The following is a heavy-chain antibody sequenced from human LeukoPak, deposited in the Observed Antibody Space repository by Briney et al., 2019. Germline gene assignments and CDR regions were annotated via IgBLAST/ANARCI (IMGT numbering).Heavy chain of an antibody. Sequence: GGSLRLSCAASGFTFSSYWTHWVRQAPGKGLEWVSSISSSSSYIYYADSVKGRFTISRDNAKNSLYLQMNSLRAEDTAVYYCAELGITMIGGVWGKGTTVTISS. CDR1: GFTFSSYW. V-gene: IGHV3-21*01. D-gene: IGHD3-10*02. CDR3: AELGITMIGGV. J-gene: IGHJ6*04. CDR2: ISSSSSYI.